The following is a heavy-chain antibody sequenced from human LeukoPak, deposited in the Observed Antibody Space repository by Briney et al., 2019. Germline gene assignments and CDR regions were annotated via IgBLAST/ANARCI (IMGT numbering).Heavy chain of an antibody. J-gene: IGHJ4*02. V-gene: IGHV1-2*02. CDR2: INPNSGGT. Sequence: ASVKVSCKPFGYTFTSYYIHWVRQAPGQGLEWMGWINPNSGGTNYAQKFQGRVTMTRDTSISTAYMELSRLRSDDTAVYYCARDSSVGATSTTNFDYWGQGTLVTVSS. D-gene: IGHD1-26*01. CDR1: GYTFTSYY. CDR3: ARDSSVGATSTTNFDY.